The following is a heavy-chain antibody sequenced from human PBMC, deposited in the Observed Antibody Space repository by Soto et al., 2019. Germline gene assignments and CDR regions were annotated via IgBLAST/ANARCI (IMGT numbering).Heavy chain of an antibody. CDR2: VSYDGIKR. CDR1: GFSFRNYA. V-gene: IGHV3-30-3*01. D-gene: IGHD2-21*02. J-gene: IGHJ6*02. CDR3: ARAPLGDGNYYGLDV. Sequence: QLHLVESVGGVVPPGTSLTLSCTGFSFRNYAVHWVRQAQGKGLEWVGLVSYDGIKRFYADSVKGRFTISRDNSKDTLDLQMNSLRIEDTAVYYCARAPLGDGNYYGLDVWGQGTTVTVSS.